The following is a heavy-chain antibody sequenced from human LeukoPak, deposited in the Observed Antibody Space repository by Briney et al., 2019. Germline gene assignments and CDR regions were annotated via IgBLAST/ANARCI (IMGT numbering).Heavy chain of an antibody. CDR2: INPNSGGT. CDR3: ASFEVGA. D-gene: IGHD3-10*01. V-gene: IGHV1-2*02. Sequence: ASVKVSCKASGYTFTRYYVNWVRQAPGQGLEWMGWINPNSGGTNYAQKFQGRVTMTRDTSITTVYMELSRLRSDETAVFYCASFEVGAWGQGTLVTVSS. J-gene: IGHJ5*02. CDR1: GYTFTRYY.